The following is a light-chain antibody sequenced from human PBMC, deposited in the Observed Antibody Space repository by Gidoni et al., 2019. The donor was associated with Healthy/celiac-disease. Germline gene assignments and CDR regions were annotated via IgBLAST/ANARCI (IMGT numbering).Light chain of an antibody. CDR1: QSFSSSY. J-gene: IGKJ4*01. CDR3: QQYGRSPLT. V-gene: IGKV3-20*01. CDR2: GAS. Sequence: EIVLTPSPGTLSLSPGERATLSCRASQSFSSSYLAWYQQKPGQAPRLLIYGASSRATGIPDRLSGSGSGTDFTLTISRLEPEDFAVYYCQQYGRSPLTFGGGTKVEIK.